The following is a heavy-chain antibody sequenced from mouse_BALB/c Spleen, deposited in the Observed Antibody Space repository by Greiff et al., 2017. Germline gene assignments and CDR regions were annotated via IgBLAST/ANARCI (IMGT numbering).Heavy chain of an antibody. D-gene: IGHD2-1*01. CDR3: ASTRVGNGSGVAY. J-gene: IGHJ3*01. CDR2: ISSGGSYT. Sequence: EVQRVESGGGLVKPGGSLKLSCAASGFTFSSYAMSWVRQTPEKRLEWVATISSGGSYTYYPDSVKGRFTISRDNAKNTLYLQMSSLRSEDTAMYYCASTRVGNGSGVAYWGQGTLVTVSA. CDR1: GFTFSSYA. V-gene: IGHV5-9-3*01.